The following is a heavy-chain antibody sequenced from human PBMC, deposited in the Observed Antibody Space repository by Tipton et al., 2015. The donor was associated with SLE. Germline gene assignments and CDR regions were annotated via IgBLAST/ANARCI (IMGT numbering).Heavy chain of an antibody. Sequence: LRLSCAVSGYSISSGYYWSWIRQPPGKGLEWIGEINHSGSTNYNPSLKSRVTISVDTSKNQFSLKLSSVTAADTAVYYCARGGSSWPYYMDVWGKGTTVTVSS. CDR1: GYSISSGYY. V-gene: IGHV4-38-2*01. J-gene: IGHJ6*03. CDR3: ARGGSSWPYYMDV. CDR2: INHSGST. D-gene: IGHD6-13*01.